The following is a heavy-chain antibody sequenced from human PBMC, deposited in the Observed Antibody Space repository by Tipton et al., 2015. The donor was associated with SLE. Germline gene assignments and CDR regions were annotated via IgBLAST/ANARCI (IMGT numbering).Heavy chain of an antibody. D-gene: IGHD3-16*01. CDR2: LWYGGNEK. CDR1: GFSFSSSA. Sequence: FLRLSCAASGFSFSSSAMHWVRQAPGKGLEWVAVLWYGGNEKSYAAAVQGRFTISRDNSKNTLYLQMNSLTIGDTAVYYCAKVGGSYYGRPYYYAMDVWGQGTTVTVSS. J-gene: IGHJ6*02. V-gene: IGHV3-30*18. CDR3: AKVGGSYYGRPYYYAMDV.